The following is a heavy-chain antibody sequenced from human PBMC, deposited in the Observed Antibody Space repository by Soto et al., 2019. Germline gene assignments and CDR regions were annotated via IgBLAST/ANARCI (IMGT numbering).Heavy chain of an antibody. D-gene: IGHD3-22*01. Sequence: GGSLRLSCAASGFTFSDYYMSWIRQAPGKGLEWVSYISSSSSYTNYADSVKGRFTISRDNAKNSLYLQMNSLRAEDTAVYYCARRLDYYDSSGSDYWGQGTLVTVSS. V-gene: IGHV3-11*06. CDR1: GFTFSDYY. CDR2: ISSSSSYT. CDR3: ARRLDYYDSSGSDY. J-gene: IGHJ4*02.